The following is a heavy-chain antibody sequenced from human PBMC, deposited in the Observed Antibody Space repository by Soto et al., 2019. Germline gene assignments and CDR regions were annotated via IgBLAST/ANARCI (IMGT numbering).Heavy chain of an antibody. J-gene: IGHJ6*02. CDR3: AREGSGSYNYYYYGMDF. V-gene: IGHV1-46*01. CDR1: GFSFSDYF. Sequence: ASVKVSCKASGFSFSDYFMHWVRQAPGQGLEWMGIINPSGGSTSYAQKFQGRVTMTRDTSTSTVYMELSSLRSEDTAVYYCAREGSGSYNYYYYGMDFWGQGTTVTVSS. CDR2: INPSGGST. D-gene: IGHD1-26*01.